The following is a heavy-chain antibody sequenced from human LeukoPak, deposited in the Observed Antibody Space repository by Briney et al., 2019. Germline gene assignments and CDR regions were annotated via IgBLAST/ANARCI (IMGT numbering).Heavy chain of an antibody. V-gene: IGHV4-59*12. CDR1: GGSISSYY. CDR3: ASSPGMVGMNYYYYYYMDV. D-gene: IGHD2-15*01. CDR2: IYYSGST. Sequence: SENLSLTCTVSGGSISSYYWSWIRQPPGKGLEWIGYIYYSGSTNYNPSLKSRVTISVDTSKNQFSLKLSSVTAADTAVYYCASSPGMVGMNYYYYYYMDVWGKGTTVTVSS. J-gene: IGHJ6*03.